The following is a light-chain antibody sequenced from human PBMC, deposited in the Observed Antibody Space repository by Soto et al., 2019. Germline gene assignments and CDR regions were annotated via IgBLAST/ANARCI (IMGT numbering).Light chain of an antibody. J-gene: IGLJ1*01. CDR3: CSFAGTGTQYV. CDR1: SDNIGSYNL. V-gene: IGLV2-23*01. CDR2: EGS. Sequence: QSALTQPASVSGPLGQSTTISCIGSSDNIGSYNLVSWYQQKPGKAPKIIIFEGSKRPSGVSNRFSGSRSGNTASLTISGLQAEDEADYYCCSFAGTGTQYVFGTGTKVTVL.